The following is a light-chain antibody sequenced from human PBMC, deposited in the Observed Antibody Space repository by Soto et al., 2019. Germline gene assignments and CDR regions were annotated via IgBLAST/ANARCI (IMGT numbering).Light chain of an antibody. CDR1: SSDVGGYNY. CDR3: SSYTSTSTVV. V-gene: IGLV2-14*01. Sequence: QSALTQPASVSGSPGQSITISCTGTSSDVGGYNYVSWYQQHPGKAPKLMIYEVSNRPSGVSNRFSGAKSANTASLTISGLQAEEEADYYCSSYTSTSTVVFGGGTKLTVL. CDR2: EVS. J-gene: IGLJ2*01.